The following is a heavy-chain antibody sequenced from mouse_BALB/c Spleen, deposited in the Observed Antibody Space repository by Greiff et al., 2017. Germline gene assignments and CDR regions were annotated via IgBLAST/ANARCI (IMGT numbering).Heavy chain of an antibody. J-gene: IGHJ4*01. CDR3: ARGYYGNYEGDYYAMDY. D-gene: IGHD2-1*01. CDR2: ILPGSGST. CDR1: GYTFSSYW. V-gene: IGHV1-9*01. Sequence: VQLQQSGAELMKPGASVKISCKATGYTFSSYWIEWVKQRPGHGLEWIGEILPGSGSTNYNEKFKGKATFTADTSSNTAYMQLSSLTSEDSAVYYCARGYYGNYEGDYYAMDYWGQGTSVTVSS.